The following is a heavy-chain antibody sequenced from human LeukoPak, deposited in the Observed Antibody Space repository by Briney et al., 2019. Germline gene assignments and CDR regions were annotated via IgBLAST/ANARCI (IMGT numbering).Heavy chain of an antibody. J-gene: IGHJ3*02. V-gene: IGHV3-30*02. Sequence: PGGSLRLSCAASGFTFSSYGMHWVRQAPGKGLEWVAFIRYDGSNKYYADSVKGRFTISRDNSKNTLYLQMNSLRAEDTAVYYCAVGCGDCRRPDAFDIWGQGTMVTVSS. D-gene: IGHD2-21*01. CDR1: GFTFSSYG. CDR3: AVGCGDCRRPDAFDI. CDR2: IRYDGSNK.